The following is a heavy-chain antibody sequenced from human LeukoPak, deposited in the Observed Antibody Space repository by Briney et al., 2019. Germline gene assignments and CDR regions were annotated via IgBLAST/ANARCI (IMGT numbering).Heavy chain of an antibody. CDR1: GFTFSSYS. CDR2: ISSSSSYI. D-gene: IGHD2-15*01. J-gene: IGHJ6*03. V-gene: IGHV3-21*01. Sequence: GGSLRLSCAASGFTFSSYSMNWVRQAPGKGLEWVSSISSSSSYIYYADSVKGRFTISRDNAKNSLYLQMNSLRAEDTAVYYCARDRGYSASWPHVPYYMDVWGKGTTVTISS. CDR3: ARDRGYSASWPHVPYYMDV.